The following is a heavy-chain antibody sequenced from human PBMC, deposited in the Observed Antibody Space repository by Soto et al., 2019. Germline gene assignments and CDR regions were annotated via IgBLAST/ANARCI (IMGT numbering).Heavy chain of an antibody. CDR3: ARVRPRVSGAWYFDL. Sequence: GAPVKVSCKASGYTFTSYAMHWVRQAPGQRLEWMGWINAGNGNTKYSQKFQGRVTITRDTSASTAYMELSSLRSEDTAVYYCARVRPRVSGAWYFDLWGRGTLVTVSS. J-gene: IGHJ2*01. CDR1: GYTFTSYA. D-gene: IGHD5-12*01. CDR2: INAGNGNT. V-gene: IGHV1-3*01.